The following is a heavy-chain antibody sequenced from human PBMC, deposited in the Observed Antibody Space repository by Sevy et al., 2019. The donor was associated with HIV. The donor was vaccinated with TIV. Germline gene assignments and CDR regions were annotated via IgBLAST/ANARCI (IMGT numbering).Heavy chain of an antibody. CDR2: VSHSGNT. J-gene: IGHJ4*02. Sequence: SETLSLTCTFSGDSINTYYWSWIRQPPGKGLEWIGYVSHSGNTNYNPSLKSRVSMSLDTSRNQFSLKVKSVTAADTAVYYCARLRWDLVVVPGATPGCYFDYWGQGTLVTVSS. CDR1: GDSINTYY. V-gene: IGHV4-59*08. D-gene: IGHD2-2*01. CDR3: ARLRWDLVVVPGATPGCYFDY.